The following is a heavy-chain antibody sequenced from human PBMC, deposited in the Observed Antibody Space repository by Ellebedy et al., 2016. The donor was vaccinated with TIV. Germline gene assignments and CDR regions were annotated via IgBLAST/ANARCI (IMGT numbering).Heavy chain of an antibody. CDR2: ISYSGLT. J-gene: IGHJ5*01. CDR1: GGSISSSNYY. V-gene: IGHV4-39*07. Sequence: SEILSLTXSVSGGSISSSNYYWGWIRQPPGKGLEWIGCISYSGLTYYSPSLKSRVTIALDTSKNQISLTLTSVTAADTAVYYCAKYAAGNYGDSWGQGTLLTVSS. CDR3: AKYAAGNYGDS. D-gene: IGHD1-7*01.